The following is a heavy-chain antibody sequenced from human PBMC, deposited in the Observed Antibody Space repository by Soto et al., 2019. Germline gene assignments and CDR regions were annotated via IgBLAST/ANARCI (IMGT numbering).Heavy chain of an antibody. J-gene: IGHJ6*02. V-gene: IGHV6-1*01. CDR3: AREEVRAASGFHCYYGLDV. D-gene: IGHD6-13*01. CDR2: TFYRSKWYK. Sequence: PSQTLSLTCAISGDSVSSNSAAWNWIRQSPSRGLEWLGRTFYRSKWYKDYALSVKSRVSINLDTSKNQFSLQLNSVTPEDTAVYYCAREEVRAASGFHCYYGLDVWGQGTTVTVSS. CDR1: GDSVSSNSAA.